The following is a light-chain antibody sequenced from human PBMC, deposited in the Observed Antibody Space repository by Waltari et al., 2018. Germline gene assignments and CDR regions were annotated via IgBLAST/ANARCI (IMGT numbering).Light chain of an antibody. CDR3: HQYCSMPYT. CDR2: GAS. Sequence: IVMTQSPDSLPVSLGERATFHCKSRQSVSYSSDNKNCLAWYQQKPGQPPRLLIYGASTRESGVPDRVSGSGSGTDFSLTISSLQAEDVAVYYCHQYCSMPYTFGQGTKLEIK. CDR1: QSVSYSSDNKNC. J-gene: IGKJ2*01. V-gene: IGKV4-1*01.